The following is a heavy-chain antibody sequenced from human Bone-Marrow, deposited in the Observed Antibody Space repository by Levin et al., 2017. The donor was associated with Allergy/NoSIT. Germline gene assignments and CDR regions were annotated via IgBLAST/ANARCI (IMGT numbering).Heavy chain of an antibody. CDR3: ARGRTDIAVVSVGHNYCYYYMDV. J-gene: IGHJ6*03. CDR2: IYFDGNNM. V-gene: IGHV3-33*02. CDR1: GFSFKNSG. D-gene: IGHD2-2*01. Sequence: GGSLRLSCAASGFSFKNSGMHWVRQAPGKGLEWVAVIYFDGNNMFFADSAQGRFTISRDNTNDTLFLQMNSLRAEDTAVYYSARGRTDIAVVSVGHNYCYYYMDVWGKGTAVTVSS.